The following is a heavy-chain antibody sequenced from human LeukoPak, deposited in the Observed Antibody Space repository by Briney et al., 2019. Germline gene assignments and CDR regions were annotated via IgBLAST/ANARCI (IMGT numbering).Heavy chain of an antibody. J-gene: IGHJ4*02. V-gene: IGHV1-2*02. D-gene: IGHD2-15*01. CDR1: GYTFTGYY. CDR3: ARRVGGSCYDY. CDR2: INPNSGGT. Sequence: ASVKVSCKASGYTFTGYYMHWVRQAPGQGLEWMGWINPNSGGTNYAQKFQGRVTMTRDTSISTAYMELRSLRSDDTAVYYRARRVGGSCYDYWGQGTLVTVSS.